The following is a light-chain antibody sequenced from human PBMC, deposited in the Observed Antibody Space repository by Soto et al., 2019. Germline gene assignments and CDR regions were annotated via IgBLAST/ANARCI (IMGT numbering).Light chain of an antibody. CDR1: QDINDW. CDR2: DAS. J-gene: IGKJ4*01. Sequence: DIQMTQSPSTLSASVGDRVTITCRASQDINDWLAWYQQKPGNAPKFLIYDASTLQSGVPSRFSGSGSGTEFSFTISSLQPEDVATYFCQQYDNLPLTFGGGNKVDIK. CDR3: QQYDNLPLT. V-gene: IGKV1-5*01.